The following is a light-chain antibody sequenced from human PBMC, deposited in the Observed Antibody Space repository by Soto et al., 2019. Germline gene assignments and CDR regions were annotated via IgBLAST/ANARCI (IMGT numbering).Light chain of an antibody. J-gene: IGKJ4*01. V-gene: IGKV1-8*01. CDR3: QQYYSYPLT. Sequence: AIRMTQSPSSFSASTGDRLTITCRASQGISSYLAWYQQKPGKAPKLLIYAASTLQTGVPSRFSGSGSGTDLTLTISCLQSEDFATYYCQQYYSYPLTFGGGTKVDIK. CDR1: QGISSY. CDR2: AAS.